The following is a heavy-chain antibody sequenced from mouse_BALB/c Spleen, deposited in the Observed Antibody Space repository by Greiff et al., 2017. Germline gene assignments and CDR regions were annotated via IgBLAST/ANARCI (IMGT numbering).Heavy chain of an antibody. Sequence: EVKLMESGGGLVKPGGSLKLSCAASGFTFSSYAMSWVRQTPEKRLEWVASISSGGSTYYPDSVKGRFTISRDNARNILYLQMSSLRSEDTAMYYCARANWDEGAFDYWGQGTTLTVSS. D-gene: IGHD4-1*02. V-gene: IGHV5-6-5*01. CDR2: ISSGGST. J-gene: IGHJ2*01. CDR1: GFTFSSYA. CDR3: ARANWDEGAFDY.